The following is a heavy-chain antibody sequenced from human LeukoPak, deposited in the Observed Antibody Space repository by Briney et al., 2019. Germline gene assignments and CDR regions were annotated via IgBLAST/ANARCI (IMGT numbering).Heavy chain of an antibody. Sequence: ASVKVSCEASGYTFTGYYMHWVRQAPGQGLEWMGWINPNSGGTNYAQKIQGRVTMTRDTSISTAYMELSRLRSDDTAVYYCARVEGITATMGDWGQGTLVTVSS. D-gene: IGHD5-12*01. V-gene: IGHV1-2*02. J-gene: IGHJ4*02. CDR2: INPNSGGT. CDR3: ARVEGITATMGD. CDR1: GYTFTGYY.